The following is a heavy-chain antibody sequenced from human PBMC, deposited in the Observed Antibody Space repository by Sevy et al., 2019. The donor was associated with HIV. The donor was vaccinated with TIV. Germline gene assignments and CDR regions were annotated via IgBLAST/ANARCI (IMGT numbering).Heavy chain of an antibody. V-gene: IGHV1-69*13. CDR3: ARAISSWYGNYYYGMDV. J-gene: IGHJ6*02. Sequence: ASVKVSCKASGGTFSSYAISWVRQAPGQGLEWMGGIIPIFGTANYAQKFQGRVTITADESTSTAYMELSSLRSEDTAVYCCARAISSWYGNYYYGMDVWGQGTTVTVSS. D-gene: IGHD6-13*01. CDR1: GGTFSSYA. CDR2: IIPIFGTA.